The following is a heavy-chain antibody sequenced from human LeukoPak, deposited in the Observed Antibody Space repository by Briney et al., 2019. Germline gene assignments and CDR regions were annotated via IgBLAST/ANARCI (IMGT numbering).Heavy chain of an antibody. CDR3: ARDYYGSGSYYKYYFDY. Sequence: APVKVSCKASGYTFTSYGISWVRQAPGQGLEWMGWISAYNGNTNYAQKLQGRVTMTTDTSTSTAYMELRSLRSDDTAVYYCARDYYGSGSYYKYYFDYWGQGTLVTVSS. CDR1: GYTFTSYG. CDR2: ISAYNGNT. J-gene: IGHJ4*02. D-gene: IGHD3-10*01. V-gene: IGHV1-18*01.